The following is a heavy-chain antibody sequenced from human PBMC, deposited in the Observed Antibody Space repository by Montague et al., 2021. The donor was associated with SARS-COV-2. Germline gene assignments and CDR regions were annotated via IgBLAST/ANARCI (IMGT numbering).Heavy chain of an antibody. CDR1: GFTFSSDG. Sequence: SLRLSCAASGFTFSSDGMHWVRQAPGKGLEWVAVIWYDGSNKYYADSVKGRFTISRDNSKNTLYLQMNSLRAEDTAVFYCAKDRRAEGATIDYWGQGTLVTVSA. J-gene: IGHJ4*02. CDR2: IWYDGSNK. V-gene: IGHV3-33*06. CDR3: AKDRRAEGATIDY. D-gene: IGHD1-26*01.